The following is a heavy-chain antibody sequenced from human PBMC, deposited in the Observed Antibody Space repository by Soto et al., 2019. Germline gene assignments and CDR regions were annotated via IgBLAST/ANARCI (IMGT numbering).Heavy chain of an antibody. CDR3: ARSSSSWVVGGDY. J-gene: IGHJ4*02. Sequence: GASVKVSCKASGYTFTSYAMHWVRQAPGQRLEWMGWINAGNGNTKYSQKFQGRVTITRDTSASTAYMELSSLRSEDTAVYYCARSSSSWVVGGDYWGQGTLVTVSS. CDR2: INAGNGNT. V-gene: IGHV1-3*01. CDR1: GYTFTSYA. D-gene: IGHD6-13*01.